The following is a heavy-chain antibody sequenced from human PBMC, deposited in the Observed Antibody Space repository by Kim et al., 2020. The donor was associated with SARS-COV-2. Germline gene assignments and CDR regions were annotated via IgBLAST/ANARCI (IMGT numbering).Heavy chain of an antibody. CDR3: ARDFAYVADY. CDR2: IKADGSIT. J-gene: IGHJ4*02. D-gene: IGHD2-21*01. V-gene: IGHV3-74*01. Sequence: GGSLRLSCAASGFTFNEYWMHWFRQAPGKGLERVSRIKADGSITTYADSVKGRFTISRDNAKNTVDLQMNSLRAEDTAVYYCARDFAYVADYWGPGTLVTVSS. CDR1: GFTFNEYW.